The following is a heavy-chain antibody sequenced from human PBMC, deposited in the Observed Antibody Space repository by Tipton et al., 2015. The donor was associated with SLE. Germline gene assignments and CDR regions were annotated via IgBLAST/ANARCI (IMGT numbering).Heavy chain of an antibody. CDR3: ARGKTGEDPYYYYYMDV. V-gene: IGHV4-31*02. Sequence: LRLSCTVSGGSITSGGHYWTWIRQHPGKGLEWIGYIYYSGRSYYNPSLKSRLIISVDTSKNQFSLKVNSVTAADTAVYYCARGKTGEDPYYYYYMDVWGKGTTVTVSS. J-gene: IGHJ6*03. D-gene: IGHD7-27*01. CDR2: IYYSGRS. CDR1: GGSITSGGHY.